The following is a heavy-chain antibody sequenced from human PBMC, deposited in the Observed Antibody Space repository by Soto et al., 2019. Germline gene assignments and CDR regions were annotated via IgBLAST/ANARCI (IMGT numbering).Heavy chain of an antibody. D-gene: IGHD3-22*01. V-gene: IGHV3-48*02. Sequence: ESGGGLVQPGGSLRLSCAASGFTFSSYSMNWVRQAPGKGLEWVSYISSSSSTIYYADSVKGRFTISRDNAKNSLYLQMNSLRDADTAVYYCARDLYYYDSSGYPSGYWGQGTLVTVSS. CDR1: GFTFSSYS. J-gene: IGHJ4*02. CDR3: ARDLYYYDSSGYPSGY. CDR2: ISSSSSTI.